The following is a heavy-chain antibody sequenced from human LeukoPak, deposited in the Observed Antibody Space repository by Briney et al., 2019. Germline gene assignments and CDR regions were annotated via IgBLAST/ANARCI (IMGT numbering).Heavy chain of an antibody. CDR2: MYSSGST. V-gene: IGHV4-39*07. CDR3: ARGPPDCSSTSCYAFDAFDI. J-gene: IGHJ3*02. Sequence: SETLSLTCTVSGGSISSYYWGWIRQPPGKGLEWIGSMYSSGSTYYNPSLKSRVTISVDTSKNQFSLKLSSVTAADTAVYYCARGPPDCSSTSCYAFDAFDIWGQGTLVTVSS. CDR1: GGSISSYY. D-gene: IGHD2-2*01.